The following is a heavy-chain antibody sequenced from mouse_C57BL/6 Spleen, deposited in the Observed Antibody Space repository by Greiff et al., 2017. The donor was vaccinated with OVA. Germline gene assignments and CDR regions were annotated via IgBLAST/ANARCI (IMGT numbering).Heavy chain of an antibody. D-gene: IGHD3-3*01. V-gene: IGHV5-4*01. J-gene: IGHJ3*01. CDR2: ISDGGSYT. CDR3: AREGLCPFAY. CDR1: GFTFSSYA. Sequence: EVKVVESGGGLVKPGGSLKLSCAASGFTFSSYAMSWVRQTPEKRLEWVATISDGGSYTYYPDNVKGRFTISRDNAKNNLYLQMSHLKSEDTAMYYCAREGLCPFAYWGQGTLVTVSA.